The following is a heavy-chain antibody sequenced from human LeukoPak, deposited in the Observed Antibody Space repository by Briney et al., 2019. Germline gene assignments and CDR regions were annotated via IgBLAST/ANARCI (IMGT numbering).Heavy chain of an antibody. CDR1: GYTFTGYY. Sequence: ASVKVSCKASGYTFTGYYMHWVRQAPGQGLEWMGWINPNSGGTNYAQKFQGRVTMTRDTSISTAYMELSRLGSDDTAVYYCASPSAYSSSSLYYYYGMDVWGQGTTVTVSS. D-gene: IGHD6-6*01. CDR2: INPNSGGT. V-gene: IGHV1-2*02. J-gene: IGHJ6*02. CDR3: ASPSAYSSSSLYYYYGMDV.